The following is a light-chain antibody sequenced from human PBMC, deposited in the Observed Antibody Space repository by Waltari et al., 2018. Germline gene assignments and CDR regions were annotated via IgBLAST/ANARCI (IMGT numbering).Light chain of an antibody. CDR2: WAS. CDR1: QRVLYSSNNRNC. V-gene: IGKV4-1*01. J-gene: IGKJ4*01. CDR3: QQYYSTPLT. Sequence: DIVMTQSPDSLAVSLGERATINCKSSQRVLYSSNNRNCLAWYQQKPGQPPKLLIYWASTRASGVPDRFSGSASGTDFTLTISSLQAEYVAVYYCQQYYSTPLTFGGGTKVEIK.